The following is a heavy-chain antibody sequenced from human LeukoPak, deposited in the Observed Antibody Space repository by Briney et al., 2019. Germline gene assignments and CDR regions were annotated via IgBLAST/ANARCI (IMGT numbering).Heavy chain of an antibody. CDR1: GFTFSSYS. D-gene: IGHD6-13*01. Sequence: KAGGSLRLSCAASGFTFSSYSMNWVRQAPGKGLEWVSSISSSSSYIYYADSVKGRFTISRDNAKNSLYLQMNSLRAEDTAVYYCAKDGREQLVSLNYYYYMDVWGKGTTVTISS. CDR3: AKDGREQLVSLNYYYYMDV. J-gene: IGHJ6*03. CDR2: ISSSSSYI. V-gene: IGHV3-21*01.